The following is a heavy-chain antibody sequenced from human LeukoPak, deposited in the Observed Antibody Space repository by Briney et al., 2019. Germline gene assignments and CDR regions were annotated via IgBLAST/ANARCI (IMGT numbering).Heavy chain of an antibody. CDR2: IYTSGST. V-gene: IGHV4-4*09. D-gene: IGHD5-18*01. J-gene: IGHJ4*01. CDR3: ARRSSAMVFFDL. CDR1: GGSISSYY. Sequence: PSETLSLTCTVSGGSISSYYWSWIRQPPGKGLEWIGYIYTSGSTNYNPSLKSRVTISVDTSKNQCSLKLTSVTAADTAVYYCARRSSAMVFFDLWGQGTLVTVSS.